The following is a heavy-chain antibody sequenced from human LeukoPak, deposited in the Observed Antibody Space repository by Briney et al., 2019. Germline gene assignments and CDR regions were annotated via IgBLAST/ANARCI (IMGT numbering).Heavy chain of an antibody. CDR1: GFTFSSYA. J-gene: IGHJ4*02. Sequence: GGSLRLSCAASGFTFSSYAMSWVRQAPGKGLEWVSAISGSGGSTYYADSVKGRFTISRDNSKNTQYLQMNSLRAEDTAVYYCATRGRWLQLLYYFDYWGQGTLVTVSS. D-gene: IGHD5-24*01. CDR3: ATRGRWLQLLYYFDY. V-gene: IGHV3-23*01. CDR2: ISGSGGST.